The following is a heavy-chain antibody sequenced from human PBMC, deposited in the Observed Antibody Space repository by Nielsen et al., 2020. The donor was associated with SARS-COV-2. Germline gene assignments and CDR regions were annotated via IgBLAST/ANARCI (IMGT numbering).Heavy chain of an antibody. V-gene: IGHV3-48*04. CDR1: GFTFSSYS. D-gene: IGHD6-6*01. Sequence: GESLKISCAASGFTFSSYSMNWVRQAPGKGLEWVSYISSSGSTIYYADSVKGRFTISRDNAKNSLYLQMSSLRAEDTAVYYCARGEQLFDWGQGTLVTVSS. CDR3: ARGEQLFD. CDR2: ISSSGSTI. J-gene: IGHJ4*02.